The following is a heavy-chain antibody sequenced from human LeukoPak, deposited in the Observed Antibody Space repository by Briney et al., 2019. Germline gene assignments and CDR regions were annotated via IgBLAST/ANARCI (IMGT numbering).Heavy chain of an antibody. V-gene: IGHV3-23*01. Sequence: GGSLRLSCEASGFTFGSHAMYWVRQAPGKGLEWVAGIFGSGGSPHYADPVKGRFTISRDNSRNTVYLQMNSLRAEDTAVYYCAKMMGQRLYDYCMDVWGKGTTVTVSS. J-gene: IGHJ6*03. CDR3: AKMMGQRLYDYCMDV. CDR1: GFTFGSHA. D-gene: IGHD3-16*01. CDR2: IFGSGGSP.